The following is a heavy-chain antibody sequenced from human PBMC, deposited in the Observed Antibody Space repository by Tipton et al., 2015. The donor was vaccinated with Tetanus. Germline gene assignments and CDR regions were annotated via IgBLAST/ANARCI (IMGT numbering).Heavy chain of an antibody. J-gene: IGHJ4*02. V-gene: IGHV3-21*01. D-gene: IGHD2-21*01. Sequence: GSLRLSCAASGFTFRSYTLNWVRQAPGKGLEWVACISGSSTTIYYTDSVKGRFTVSRDNAQNSLYLQMSSLRAEDTAVYYCARPRDGYWGQGTRVTVSS. CDR1: GFTFRSYT. CDR3: ARPRDGY. CDR2: ISGSSTTI.